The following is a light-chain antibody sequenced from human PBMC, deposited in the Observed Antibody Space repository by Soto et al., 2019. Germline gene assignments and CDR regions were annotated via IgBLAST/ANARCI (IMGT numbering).Light chain of an antibody. CDR1: QSIGSW. J-gene: IGKJ1*01. V-gene: IGKV1-5*01. CDR2: DAS. CDR3: QQYNTYSWT. Sequence: DIQMTQSPSTLSASFGDRVTITCWASQSIGSWLAWYQQISGRAPNLLIYDASSLQSGVPSRFSGSGYGTEFNLTISSLQTDDFATYYCQQYNTYSWTFGQGTKVDIK.